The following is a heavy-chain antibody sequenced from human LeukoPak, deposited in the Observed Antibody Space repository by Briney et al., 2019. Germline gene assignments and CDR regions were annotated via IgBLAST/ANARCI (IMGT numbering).Heavy chain of an antibody. D-gene: IGHD3-9*01. CDR3: ARYCDILTGCLDYFDY. CDR1: GYTFTGYY. Sequence: GASVKVSCKASGYTFTGYYMHWVRQAPGQGLEWMGWINPNSGGTNYAQKFQGRVTMTRDTSISTAYMELSRLRSDDTAVYYCARYCDILTGCLDYFDYWGQGTLVTVSS. V-gene: IGHV1-2*02. CDR2: INPNSGGT. J-gene: IGHJ4*02.